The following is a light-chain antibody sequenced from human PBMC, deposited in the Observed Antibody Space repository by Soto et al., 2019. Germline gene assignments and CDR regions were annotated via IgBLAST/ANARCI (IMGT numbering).Light chain of an antibody. V-gene: IGLV2-14*01. J-gene: IGLJ1*01. Sequence: QSALTQPASVSGSPGQSITISCTGTSSDVGAYDYVTWYQQHPGKAPKVMIYDVSDRPSGVSNRFSGSKSRNTASLTNSGLQAEDEAVYYCSSTMGVFGTGTKLTVL. CDR3: SSTMGV. CDR1: SSDVGAYDY. CDR2: DVS.